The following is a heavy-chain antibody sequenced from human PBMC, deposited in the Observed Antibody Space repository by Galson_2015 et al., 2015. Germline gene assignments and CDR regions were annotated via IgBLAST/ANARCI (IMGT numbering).Heavy chain of an antibody. Sequence: QSGAEVKKPGESLTISCKGSGYSFPRYWIGWVRQMPGKGLEWMGIIYPGDSDTRYSPSFQGQVTISADKSISTAYLQWSSLKASDSAMYYCARGGVGGEGSICAFDIWGQGTMVTVSS. CDR2: IYPGDSDT. J-gene: IGHJ3*02. CDR3: ARGGVGGEGSICAFDI. D-gene: IGHD1-26*01. V-gene: IGHV5-51*01. CDR1: GYSFPRYW.